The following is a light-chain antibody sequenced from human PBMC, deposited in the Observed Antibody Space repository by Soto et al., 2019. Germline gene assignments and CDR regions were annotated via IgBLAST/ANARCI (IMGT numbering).Light chain of an antibody. Sequence: EIVLTQSPGTLSLSPGERATLSCRASQSVSSSYLAWYQQKPGQAPRLLIYGASSRATGIPDRFSGSGSGTDFTLTISRLEPEYFAVYYCQHYCSSPPITFGQAKRLEIK. CDR3: QHYCSSPPIT. CDR2: GAS. CDR1: QSVSSSY. J-gene: IGKJ5*01. V-gene: IGKV3-20*01.